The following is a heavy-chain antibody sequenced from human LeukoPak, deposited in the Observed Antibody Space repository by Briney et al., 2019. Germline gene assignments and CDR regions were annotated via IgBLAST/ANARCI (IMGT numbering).Heavy chain of an antibody. D-gene: IGHD4-23*01. J-gene: IGHJ3*02. V-gene: IGHV1-24*01. CDR2: FDPEDGET. CDR1: GYTLTELS. Sequence: ASVKVSCKVSGYTLTELSMHWVRQAPGKGLEWMGGFDPEDGETIYAQKFQGRVTMTEDTSTDTAYMELSSSRSEDTAVYYCATPRKVVTRDAFDIWGQGTMVTVSS. CDR3: ATPRKVVTRDAFDI.